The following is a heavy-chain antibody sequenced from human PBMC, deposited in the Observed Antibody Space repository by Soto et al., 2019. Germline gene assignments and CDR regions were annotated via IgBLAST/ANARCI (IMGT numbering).Heavy chain of an antibody. J-gene: IGHJ5*02. CDR3: ARVHIHYDNSGYTYNWFDP. CDR2: INPSGGST. CDR1: GYTFTSYY. D-gene: IGHD3-22*01. V-gene: IGHV1-46*01. Sequence: ASVKVSCKASGYTFTSYYMHWVRQPPGQGLGWMGIINPSGGSTSYAQKFQGRVTMTRDTSTSTVYMELSSLRSEDTAVYYCARVHIHYDNSGYTYNWFDPWGPGTRVTVSS.